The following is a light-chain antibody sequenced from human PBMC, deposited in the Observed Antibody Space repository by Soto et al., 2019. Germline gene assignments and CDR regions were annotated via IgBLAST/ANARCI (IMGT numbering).Light chain of an antibody. CDR1: QAIRND. J-gene: IGKJ1*01. Sequence: AIPMTQSPSSLYASVGDRVTITCRASQAIRNDLGWYQHKPGKATKMLIYAASSFQSWVPSRFSGSGSGTDFTLTISSLQPEDFATYYCLQDYNYPRTFGQGTKVEIK. CDR3: LQDYNYPRT. V-gene: IGKV1-6*01. CDR2: AAS.